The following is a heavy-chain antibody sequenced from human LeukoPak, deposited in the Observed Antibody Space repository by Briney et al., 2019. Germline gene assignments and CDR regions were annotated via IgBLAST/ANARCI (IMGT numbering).Heavy chain of an antibody. CDR1: GGSISSYY. CDR3: ARVLHDYGGPRGAFDI. D-gene: IGHD4-23*01. V-gene: IGHV4-4*07. J-gene: IGHJ3*02. Sequence: SETLSLTCTVSGGSISSYYWSWIRQPAGKGLEWIGRIYTSGSTNYNPSLKSRVTMSVDTSKNQFSLKLSSVTAADTAVYYCARVLHDYGGPRGAFDIWGQGTMVTVSS. CDR2: IYTSGST.